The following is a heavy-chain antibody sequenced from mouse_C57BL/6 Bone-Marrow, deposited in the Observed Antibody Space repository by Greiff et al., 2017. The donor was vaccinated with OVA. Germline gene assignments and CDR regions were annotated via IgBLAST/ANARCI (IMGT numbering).Heavy chain of an antibody. CDR3: VRLSRSIWYFDV. CDR2: IRSKSNNYAT. J-gene: IGHJ1*03. D-gene: IGHD1-1*01. CDR1: GFSFNTYA. Sequence: EVKVVESGGGLVQPKGSLKLSCAASGFSFNTYAMNWVRQAPGKGLEWVARIRSKSNNYATYYADSVKDRFTISRDDSESMLYLQMNNLKTEDTAMYYCVRLSRSIWYFDVWGTGTTVTVSS. V-gene: IGHV10-1*01.